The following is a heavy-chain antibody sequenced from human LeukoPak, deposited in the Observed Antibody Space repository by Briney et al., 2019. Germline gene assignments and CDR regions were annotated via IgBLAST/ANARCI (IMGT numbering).Heavy chain of an antibody. J-gene: IGHJ4*02. CDR1: GGTFSSYA. CDR3: ARSSPIVATILYYFDY. Sequence: SVKVSCRASGGTFSSYAISWVRQAPGQGLEWMGRIIPIFGTANYAQKFQGRVTITTDESTSTAYMELSSLRSEDTAVYYCARSSPIVATILYYFDYWGQGTLVTVSS. CDR2: IIPIFGTA. V-gene: IGHV1-69*05. D-gene: IGHD5-12*01.